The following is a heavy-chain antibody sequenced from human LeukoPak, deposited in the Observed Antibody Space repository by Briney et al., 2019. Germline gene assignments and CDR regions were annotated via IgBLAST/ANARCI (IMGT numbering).Heavy chain of an antibody. CDR3: ARGPWYFDL. V-gene: IGHV4-61*08. J-gene: IGHJ2*01. Sequence: SETLSLTCTVSGGSISSGDYYWSWIRQPPGKGLECIGYVHYSGSTNYNPSLKSRVTMSVDTSNNQFSLKLTSVTAADTAVYYCARGPWYFDLWARGTLVTVSS. CDR2: VHYSGST. CDR1: GGSISSGDYY.